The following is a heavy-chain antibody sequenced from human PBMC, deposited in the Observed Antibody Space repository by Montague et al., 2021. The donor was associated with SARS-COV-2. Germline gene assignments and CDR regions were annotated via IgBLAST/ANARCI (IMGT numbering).Heavy chain of an antibody. Sequence: SLRLSCAASGFTFSSYAMHWVRQAPGKGLEWVAVISYDGSNKYYAYSXKGRFTISRDNSKNTLYLQMHSLRAEDTAVYYCARDHLNRRGAEGFLTIFGVVTSNYFDYWGQGTLVTVSS. J-gene: IGHJ4*02. D-gene: IGHD3-3*01. CDR3: ARDHLNRRGAEGFLTIFGVVTSNYFDY. V-gene: IGHV3-30*04. CDR1: GFTFSSYA. CDR2: ISYDGSNK.